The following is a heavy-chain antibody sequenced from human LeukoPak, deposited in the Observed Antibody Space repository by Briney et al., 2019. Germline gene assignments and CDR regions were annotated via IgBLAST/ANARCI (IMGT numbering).Heavy chain of an antibody. Sequence: GGSLRLSCAASGFTFSDYYMSWVRQAPGKGLEWVSVIYSGGSTFYADSVKGRFTISRDNSMNTLYLQMNSLRAEDTAVYYCARGGSYLSAFDIWGQGTMVTVSS. V-gene: IGHV3-53*01. CDR2: IYSGGST. D-gene: IGHD1-26*01. CDR3: ARGGSYLSAFDI. CDR1: GFTFSDYY. J-gene: IGHJ3*02.